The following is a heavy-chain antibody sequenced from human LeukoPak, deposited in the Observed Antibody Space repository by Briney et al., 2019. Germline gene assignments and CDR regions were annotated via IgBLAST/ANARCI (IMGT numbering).Heavy chain of an antibody. CDR3: ATGSLNIAAAPTHY. CDR2: INPNSGGT. CDR1: GYTFTSYY. J-gene: IGHJ4*02. Sequence: GASVKVSCKASGYTFTSYYMHWVRQAPGQGLEWMGWINPNSGGTNYAQKFQGRVTMTRDTSISTAYMELSRLRSDDTAVYYCATGSLNIAAAPTHYWGQGTLVTVSS. D-gene: IGHD6-13*01. V-gene: IGHV1-2*02.